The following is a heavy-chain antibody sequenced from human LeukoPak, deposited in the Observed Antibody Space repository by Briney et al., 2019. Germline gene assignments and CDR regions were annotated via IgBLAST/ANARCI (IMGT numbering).Heavy chain of an antibody. J-gene: IGHJ1*01. D-gene: IGHD6-19*01. Sequence: GGSLRLSCAASGFTFISYEINWVRQAPGKGVEWISYISSSGTTIHYADSVKGRFTISRDNSKNSLYLQMNSLRAEDTAVYYCARVGSTGSSQYFQYWGQGTLVTVSS. V-gene: IGHV3-48*03. CDR3: ARVGSTGSSQYFQY. CDR1: GFTFISYE. CDR2: ISSSGTTI.